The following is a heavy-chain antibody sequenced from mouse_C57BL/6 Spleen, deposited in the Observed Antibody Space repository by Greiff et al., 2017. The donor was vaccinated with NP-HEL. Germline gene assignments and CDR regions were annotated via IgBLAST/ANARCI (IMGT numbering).Heavy chain of an antibody. CDR1: GFTFSSYG. D-gene: IGHD1-1*01. CDR3: DRHELPDY. V-gene: IGHV5-6*01. J-gene: IGHJ2*01. CDR2: ISSGGSYT. Sequence: EVMLVDSGGDLVKPGGSLKLSCAASGFTFSSYGMSWVRQTPDKRLEWVATISSGGSYTYYPDSVKGRFTISRDNAKNTLYLQMSSVKSEDTAMYYCDRHELPDYWGQGTTLTVSS.